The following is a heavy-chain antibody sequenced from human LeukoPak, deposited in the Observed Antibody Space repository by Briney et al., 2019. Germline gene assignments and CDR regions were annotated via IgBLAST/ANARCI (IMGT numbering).Heavy chain of an antibody. CDR2: ISGGGGNT. J-gene: IGHJ4*02. D-gene: IGHD6-19*01. Sequence: PGGSLRLSCAASGFTFSSYAVSWVRQAPGTGLEWVSTISGGGGNTYCADSVKGRFTISRDNSKSTLYLQMNSLRTEDTALYYCAKVGGSGRYVDYWGQGTPVTVSS. V-gene: IGHV3-23*01. CDR1: GFTFSSYA. CDR3: AKVGGSGRYVDY.